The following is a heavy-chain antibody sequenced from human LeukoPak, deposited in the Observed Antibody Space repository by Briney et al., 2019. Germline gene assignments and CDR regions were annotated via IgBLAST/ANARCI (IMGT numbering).Heavy chain of an antibody. CDR2: IYYSGST. CDR1: GGSVSSGSYY. CDR3: ARLRDPGVAVADPSGVVAFDI. J-gene: IGHJ3*02. Sequence: SETLSLTCTVSGGSVSSGSYYWGWIRQPPGKGLEWIGNIYYSGSTYYNPSLKSRVTILLDTSKNQFSLNLSSVTAADTAVYYCARLRDPGVAVADPSGVVAFDIWGQGTMVTVSS. V-gene: IGHV4-39*07. D-gene: IGHD6-19*01.